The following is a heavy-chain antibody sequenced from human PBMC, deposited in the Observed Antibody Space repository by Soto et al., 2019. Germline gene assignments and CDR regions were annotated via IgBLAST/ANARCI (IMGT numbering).Heavy chain of an antibody. D-gene: IGHD3-16*01. CDR1: GFSLSIYA. CDR2: ISSDGGST. Sequence: GGSLRLSCSASGFSLSIYAMHWVRHAPGKGLEYVSSISSDGGSTYYADSVKGRFTISRDNSKNMLYLQMSSLGVEDTAVYYCVKDRWVDYWGQGTLVTVSS. V-gene: IGHV3-64D*06. J-gene: IGHJ4*02. CDR3: VKDRWVDY.